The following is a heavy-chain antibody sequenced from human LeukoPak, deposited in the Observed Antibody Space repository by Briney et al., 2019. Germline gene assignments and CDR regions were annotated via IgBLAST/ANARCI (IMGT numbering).Heavy chain of an antibody. CDR1: GFTFSRYA. CDR2: IFAGGGG. CDR3: ARDPNGDYIGAFDF. Sequence: SGGSLRLSCVASGFTFSRYAMIWVRQAPGKGLEWVSAIFAGGGGKYADSVKGRFTVSRDNSKNTLYLQMNGLTAEDTAVYFCARDPNGDYIGAFDFRGQGTRVTVSS. V-gene: IGHV3-23*01. J-gene: IGHJ3*01. D-gene: IGHD4-17*01.